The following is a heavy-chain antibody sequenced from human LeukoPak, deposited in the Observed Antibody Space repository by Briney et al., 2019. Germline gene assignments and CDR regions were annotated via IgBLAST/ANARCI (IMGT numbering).Heavy chain of an antibody. Sequence: ASVNVSCKASGYTFTGYYMHWVRQAPGQGLEWMGWINPNSGGTNYAQKFQGRVTMTRDTSISTAYMELSRLRSDDTAVYYCARRGGQAYYDFWSGLGVEDYWGQGTLVTVSS. J-gene: IGHJ4*02. CDR2: INPNSGGT. CDR3: ARRGGQAYYDFWSGLGVEDY. CDR1: GYTFTGYY. V-gene: IGHV1-2*02. D-gene: IGHD3-3*01.